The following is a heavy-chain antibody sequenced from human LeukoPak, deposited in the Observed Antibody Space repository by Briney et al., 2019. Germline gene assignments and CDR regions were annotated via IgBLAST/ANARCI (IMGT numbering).Heavy chain of an antibody. V-gene: IGHV3-73*01. Sequence: GGSLRLSCVVSGFTFSGSAVHWVRQASGKGLEWVGRIRSKANSYATAYAASVKGRFTISRDDSKDTAYLQMNSLKTEDTAVYYCTRYGDYPFDYWGQGTLVTVSS. J-gene: IGHJ4*02. D-gene: IGHD2-21*01. CDR1: GFTFSGSA. CDR3: TRYGDYPFDY. CDR2: IRSKANSYAT.